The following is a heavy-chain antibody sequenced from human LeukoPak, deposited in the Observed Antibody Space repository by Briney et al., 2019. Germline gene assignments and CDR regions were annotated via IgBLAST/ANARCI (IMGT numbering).Heavy chain of an antibody. V-gene: IGHV1-18*04. CDR2: ISPDNGNT. D-gene: IGHD3-9*01. CDR1: GYTFTGYY. Sequence: GASVKVSCKASGYTFTGYYMHWVRQAPGQGLEWMGWISPDNGNTNHAQKLQGRVTMTTDTSTSTAYMELRSLRSDDTAVYYCTSRVHDILTGSSDYWGQGTLVTVSS. CDR3: TSRVHDILTGSSDY. J-gene: IGHJ4*02.